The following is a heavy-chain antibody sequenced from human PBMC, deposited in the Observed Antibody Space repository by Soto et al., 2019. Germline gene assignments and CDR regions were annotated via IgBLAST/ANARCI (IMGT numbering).Heavy chain of an antibody. CDR3: ERDPLANPIFTCPPRMDYYYGMDV. D-gene: IGHD3-3*01. CDR1: GYTFTSYG. Sequence: ASVKVSCKASGYTFTSYGISWVRQAPGQGLEGMGWISAYNGNTNYAQKLQGRVTMTTDTSTSTAYMELRSLRSDDTAVYYCERDPLANPIFTCPPRMDYYYGMDVWGQGTPVTVSS. CDR2: ISAYNGNT. V-gene: IGHV1-18*04. J-gene: IGHJ6*02.